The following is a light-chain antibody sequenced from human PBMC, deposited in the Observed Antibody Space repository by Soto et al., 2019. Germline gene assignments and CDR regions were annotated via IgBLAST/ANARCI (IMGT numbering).Light chain of an antibody. CDR3: QQRSNWPPIT. Sequence: EIVLTQSPGTLSLSPGERATLSCRASQIVRSNSLAWYQQKPGQPPRLLIYDASNRATGIPARFSGSGSGTDFTLTISSLEPEDFAVYYCQQRSNWPPITFGQGTRLEIK. V-gene: IGKV3-11*01. J-gene: IGKJ5*01. CDR1: QIVRSN. CDR2: DAS.